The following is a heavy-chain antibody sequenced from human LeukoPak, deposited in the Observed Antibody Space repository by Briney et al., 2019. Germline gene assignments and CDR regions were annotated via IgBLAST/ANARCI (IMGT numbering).Heavy chain of an antibody. Sequence: AGGSLRLSSAASGFTFSSYSMRCVPQAPGKGLERASSTSRSSSYRYYADSVKGRFTISRDSAKNSLYLQMNRLRAEDTAVYYCARVGSGSSSYGYYYMDVWGKGPTVTVSS. D-gene: IGHD6-6*01. CDR2: TSRSSSYR. V-gene: IGHV3-21*01. CDR1: GFTFSSYS. CDR3: ARVGSGSSSYGYYYMDV. J-gene: IGHJ6*03.